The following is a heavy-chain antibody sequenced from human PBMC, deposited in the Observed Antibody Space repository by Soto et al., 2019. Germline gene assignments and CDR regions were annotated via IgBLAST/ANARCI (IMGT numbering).Heavy chain of an antibody. V-gene: IGHV1-69*01. J-gene: IGHJ4*02. CDR2: ISPLFSTT. D-gene: IGHD6-13*01. CDR1: GDLFNNYA. CDR3: SAASSGAAAGYFKF. Sequence: QVQLVQSGAEVKEPGSSVKVSCKATGDLFNNYAFNWVRQAPGQGLEWMGRISPLFSTTNYAQKFQGRVTIGADELTTIVYLEVSNLESEDTAMYYGSAASSGAAAGYFKFWGQGTLVTVSP.